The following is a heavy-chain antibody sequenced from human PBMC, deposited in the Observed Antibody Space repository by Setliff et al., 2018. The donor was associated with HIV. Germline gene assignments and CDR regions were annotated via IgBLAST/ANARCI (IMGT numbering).Heavy chain of an antibody. Sequence: PSETLSLTCTVSGGSISSSSYYWGWIRQPPGKGLEWIGTIYYSGNTYYNPSLKSRVTISADTSKNEFFLKLTSVTAADTAVYYCARQPGYSSGWYFTASGFDPWGQGTLVTVSS. CDR3: ARQPGYSSGWYFTASGFDP. V-gene: IGHV4-39*01. CDR1: GGSISSSSYY. D-gene: IGHD6-19*01. CDR2: IYYSGNT. J-gene: IGHJ5*02.